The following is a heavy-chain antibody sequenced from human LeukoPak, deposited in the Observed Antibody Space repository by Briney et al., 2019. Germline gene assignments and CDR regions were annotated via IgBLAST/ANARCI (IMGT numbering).Heavy chain of an antibody. Sequence: EASVKVSCKASGYTFSSYGISWVRPAPGQGLEWRGGISAYNGNTNYAQKLQGRVTMTTDTSKSAAYMELRRLRFNDTAVYYCARAGSGSGWYFDYWGQGTLVTVSS. V-gene: IGHV1-18*01. J-gene: IGHJ4*02. CDR2: ISAYNGNT. CDR1: GYTFSSYG. CDR3: ARAGSGSGWYFDY. D-gene: IGHD6-19*01.